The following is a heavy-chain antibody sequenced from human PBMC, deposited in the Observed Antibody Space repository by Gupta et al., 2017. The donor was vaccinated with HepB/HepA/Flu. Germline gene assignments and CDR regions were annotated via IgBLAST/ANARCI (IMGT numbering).Heavy chain of an antibody. J-gene: IGHJ6*03. Sequence: QVQLVQSGAEVKKPGSSVQVSCKASGVTFSSYAISWVRQAPGQGLEWMGGIIPIFGTANYAQKFQGRVTITADEATSTAYMELSSLRSEDTAVYYCARDGKNGKTGGFYYYYMDVWGKGTTVTVS. V-gene: IGHV1-69*01. D-gene: IGHD1/OR15-1a*01. CDR1: GVTFSSYA. CDR2: IIPIFGTA. CDR3: ARDGKNGKTGGFYYYYMDV.